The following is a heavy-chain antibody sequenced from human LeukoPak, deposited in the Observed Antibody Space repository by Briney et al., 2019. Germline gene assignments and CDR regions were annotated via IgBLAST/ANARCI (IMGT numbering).Heavy chain of an antibody. V-gene: IGHV3-23*01. CDR2: ISGSGDST. Sequence: GGSLRLSCAASGFTFSSYGMSWVRQAPGKGLEWGSSISGSGDSTYYADSVKGRFTISRDNSKNTLHLQMNSLRAEDTAVYYCAKGIHVYGDYWYYFDYWGQGTLVTVSS. CDR1: GFTFSSYG. J-gene: IGHJ4*02. D-gene: IGHD4-17*01. CDR3: AKGIHVYGDYWYYFDY.